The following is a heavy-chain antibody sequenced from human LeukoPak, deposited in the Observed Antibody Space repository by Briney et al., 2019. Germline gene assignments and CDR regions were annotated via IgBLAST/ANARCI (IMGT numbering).Heavy chain of an antibody. D-gene: IGHD6-6*01. V-gene: IGHV4-59*01. Sequence: KSSETLSLTCTVSGGSISSYYWSWIRQPPGKGLEWIGYIYYSGSTNYNPPLKSRVTISVDTSKNQFSLKLSSVTAADTAVYYCARGSIFFDYWGQGTLVTVSS. CDR1: GGSISSYY. CDR3: ARGSIFFDY. J-gene: IGHJ4*02. CDR2: IYYSGST.